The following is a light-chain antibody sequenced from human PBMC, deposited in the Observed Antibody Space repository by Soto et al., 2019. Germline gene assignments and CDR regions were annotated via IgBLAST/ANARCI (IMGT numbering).Light chain of an antibody. Sequence: QSALTQPASVSGSPGQSITISCTGTSSDVGGYNYVSWYQQHPGKAPKLMIYDVSNRPSGVSNRFSGSKSGNTASLTISGLLAEDEAEYSCRSYTSSSNLGFGGGTKLTVL. V-gene: IGLV2-14*01. CDR1: SSDVGGYNY. CDR3: RSYTSSSNLG. CDR2: DVS. J-gene: IGLJ2*01.